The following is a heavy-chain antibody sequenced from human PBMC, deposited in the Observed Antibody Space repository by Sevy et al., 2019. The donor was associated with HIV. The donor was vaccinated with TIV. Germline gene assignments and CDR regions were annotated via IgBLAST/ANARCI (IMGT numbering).Heavy chain of an antibody. CDR2: IHSDGTNQ. D-gene: IGHD4-17*01. J-gene: IGHJ4*02. CDR1: GFTFSNYG. V-gene: IGHV3-30*02. CDR3: SSRDYGDSIDY. Sequence: GGSLRLSCVASGFTFSNYGMHWVRQAPGKGRGWVAFIHSDGTNQYYRDSVKGRFTISRVNAKKTLYLQMNSLRPEDTSMYFCSSRDYGDSIDYWGQGTPVTISS.